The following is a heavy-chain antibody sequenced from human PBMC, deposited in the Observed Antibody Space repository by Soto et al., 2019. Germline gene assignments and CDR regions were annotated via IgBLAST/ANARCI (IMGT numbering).Heavy chain of an antibody. CDR3: VRFGGAAAGPGDY. V-gene: IGHV3-48*04. D-gene: IGHD6-13*01. J-gene: IGHJ4*02. CDR2: ISSSGTTI. Sequence: PGGSLRLSCEASGFTFSNFGMSWVRQAPGKGLEWVSYISSSGTTIYYTDSVKGRFTISRDNAKKSLYLQMNSLRAEDTAVYYCVRFGGAAAGPGDYWGKGTLVTVSS. CDR1: GFTFSNFG.